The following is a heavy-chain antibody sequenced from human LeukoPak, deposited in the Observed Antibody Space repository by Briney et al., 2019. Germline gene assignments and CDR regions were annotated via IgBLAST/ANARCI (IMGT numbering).Heavy chain of an antibody. CDR1: GGSISSGSYY. V-gene: IGHV4-61*01. Sequence: SETLSLTCTVSGGSISSGSYYWSWIRQPPGKGLEWIGYIYYSGSTNYNPSLKSRVTISVDTSKNQFSLKLSSVTAADTAVYYCARSRQASGLLSSWGQGTPVVVSS. J-gene: IGHJ5*02. D-gene: IGHD3-10*01. CDR2: IYYSGST. CDR3: ARSRQASGLLSS.